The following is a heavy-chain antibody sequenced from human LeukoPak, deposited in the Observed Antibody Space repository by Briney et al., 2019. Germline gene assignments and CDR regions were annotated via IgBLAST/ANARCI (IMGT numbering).Heavy chain of an antibody. CDR2: IYYSGST. CDR3: ARKDTAMVSDDY. V-gene: IGHV4-30-4*08. D-gene: IGHD5-18*01. Sequence: SQTLSLTRTVSGGSISSGDYYWSWIRQPPGKGLEWIGYIYYSGSTYYNPSLKSRVTISVDTSKNQFSLKLSSVTAADTAVYYCARKDTAMVSDDYWGQGTLVTVSS. J-gene: IGHJ4*02. CDR1: GGSISSGDYY.